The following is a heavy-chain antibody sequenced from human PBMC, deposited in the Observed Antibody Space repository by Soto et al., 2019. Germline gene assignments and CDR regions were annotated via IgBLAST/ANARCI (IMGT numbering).Heavy chain of an antibody. CDR2: IYYSGST. CDR3: ARDGYSGYDSTS. CDR1: GGSISSGGYY. D-gene: IGHD5-12*01. V-gene: IGHV4-31*03. J-gene: IGHJ5*02. Sequence: SETLSLTCTVSGGSISSGGYYWIWIRQHPGKGLEWIGYIYYSGSTYYNPSLKSRVTISVDTSKNQFSLKLSSVTAADTAVYYCARDGYSGYDSTSWGQGTLVTVSS.